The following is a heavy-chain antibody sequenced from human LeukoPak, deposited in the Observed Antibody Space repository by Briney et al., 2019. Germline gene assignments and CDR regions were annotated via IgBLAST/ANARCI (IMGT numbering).Heavy chain of an antibody. D-gene: IGHD3-22*01. V-gene: IGHV3-23*01. CDR3: AKDRSMIVVSYMDV. CDR2: ISGSGGST. Sequence: GGSLRLSCAASGFTFSSYAMSWVRQAPGKGLEWVSGISGSGGSTDYADSVKGRFTISRDNSKNTLYLQMNSLRAEDTAVYYCAKDRSMIVVSYMDVWGKETTVTVSS. J-gene: IGHJ6*03. CDR1: GFTFSSYA.